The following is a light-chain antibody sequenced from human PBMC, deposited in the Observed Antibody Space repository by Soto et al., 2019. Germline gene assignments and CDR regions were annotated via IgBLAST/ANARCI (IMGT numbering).Light chain of an antibody. Sequence: DIQMTQSPSTLSASVGDRVTTTCRASQSVNTWVAWYQQKPGTAPKLLIYGASNLKSGVPSRFSGSGSGTEFTLTISSLQPGDSATYYCQRYNNYSPWTFGQGTKVDI. J-gene: IGKJ1*01. CDR2: GAS. CDR3: QRYNNYSPWT. CDR1: QSVNTW. V-gene: IGKV1-5*01.